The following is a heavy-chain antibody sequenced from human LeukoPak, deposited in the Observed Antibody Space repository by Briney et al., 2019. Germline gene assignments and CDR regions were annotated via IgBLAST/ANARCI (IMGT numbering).Heavy chain of an antibody. CDR3: ARALVARGYSYGFDLDY. V-gene: IGHV1-69*13. J-gene: IGHJ4*02. CDR2: IIPIFGTA. CDR1: GGTFSSYA. D-gene: IGHD5-18*01. Sequence: VASVKVSCKASGGTFSSYAISWVRQAPGQGLEWMGGIIPIFGTANYAQKFQGRVTITADESTSTAYMELSSLRYEDTAVYYCARALVARGYSYGFDLDYWGQGTLVTVSS.